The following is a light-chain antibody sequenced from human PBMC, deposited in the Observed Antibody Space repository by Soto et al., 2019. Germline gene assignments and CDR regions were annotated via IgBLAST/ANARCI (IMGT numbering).Light chain of an antibody. CDR1: QNINNY. CDR2: DAS. CDR3: QQYENLPT. J-gene: IGKJ5*01. Sequence: DIQKTPSPSSLYASVGDRVTITCQASQNINNYLNWYQQKPGRAPKLLIYDASNLEAGVPSRFRGSGSGTDFTFTISRLQPEDIATYYCQQYENLPTFGQGTRLEIK. V-gene: IGKV1-33*01.